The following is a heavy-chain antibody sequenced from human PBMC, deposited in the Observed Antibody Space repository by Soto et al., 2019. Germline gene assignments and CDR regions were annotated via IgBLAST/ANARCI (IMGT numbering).Heavy chain of an antibody. CDR3: AHRVLRAVFGLVTTTAIYFDF. CDR2: MYWDDDK. D-gene: IGHD3-3*01. J-gene: IGHJ4*02. V-gene: IGHV2-5*02. CDR1: GFSLTTSGVG. Sequence: QITLNESGPTQVKPRQTLTLTCTFSGFSLTTSGVGVGWIRQSPGKDPEWLALMYWDDDKRYSQSLKSRLTITQDTSKNQVVLTMADLDPADTATYYCAHRVLRAVFGLVTTTAIYFDFWGQGTPVAVSS.